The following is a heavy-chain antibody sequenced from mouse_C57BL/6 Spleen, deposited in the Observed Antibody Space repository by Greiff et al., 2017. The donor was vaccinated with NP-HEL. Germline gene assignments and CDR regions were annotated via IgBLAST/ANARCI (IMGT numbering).Heavy chain of an antibody. D-gene: IGHD2-4*01. CDR1: GFTFSSYG. Sequence: EVNVVESGGDLVKPGGSLKLSCAASGFTFSSYGMSWVRQTPDKRLEWVATISSGGSYTYYPDSVKGRFTISRDNAKNTLYLQMSSLKSEDTAMYYCARPVDYDVDWFAYWGQGTLVTVSA. CDR2: ISSGGSYT. CDR3: ARPVDYDVDWFAY. V-gene: IGHV5-6*01. J-gene: IGHJ3*01.